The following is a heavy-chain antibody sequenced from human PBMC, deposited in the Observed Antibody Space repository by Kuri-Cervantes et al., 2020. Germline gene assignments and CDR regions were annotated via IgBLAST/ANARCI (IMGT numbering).Heavy chain of an antibody. CDR2: INHSGST. Sequence: ESLKISCAASGFTFDDYDMSWIRQPPGKGLEWIGEINHSGSTNYNPSLKSRVTISVGTSKNQVSLRLTSVTAADTAVYYCARGWRGRSTSVTHYTRYFDLWGRGTLVTVSS. J-gene: IGHJ2*01. V-gene: IGHV4-34*01. CDR3: ARGWRGRSTSVTHYTRYFDL. D-gene: IGHD4-17*01. CDR1: GFTFDDYD.